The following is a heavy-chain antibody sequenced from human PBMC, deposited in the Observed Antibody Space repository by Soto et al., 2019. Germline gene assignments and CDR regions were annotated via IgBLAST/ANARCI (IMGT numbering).Heavy chain of an antibody. CDR2: ISSSSSYI. Sequence: PVGSLRLSCASSVFTFSSYSMNWVRHSPGKWLEWVSSISSSSSYIYYADSVKGRFTISRDNAKNSLYLQMNSLRAEDTAVYYCARDWPELLWFGELTNYYGMEVWGQGTTVSVSS. CDR3: ARDWPELLWFGELTNYYGMEV. J-gene: IGHJ6*01. D-gene: IGHD3-10*01. V-gene: IGHV3-21*01. CDR1: VFTFSSYS.